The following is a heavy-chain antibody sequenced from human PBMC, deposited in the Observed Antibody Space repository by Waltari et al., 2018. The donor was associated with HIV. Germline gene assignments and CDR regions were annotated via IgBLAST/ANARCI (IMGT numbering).Heavy chain of an antibody. Sequence: EVQLVESGGGLVQPGGSLRLSCAASGFTVSSNYMSWVRQAPGKGLEWFSVIYSGCSTYYADAVKGRFTISRDNSKNTLYLQMNSLRAEDTAVYYCARDSAADGMDVWGQGTTVTVSS. J-gene: IGHJ6*02. CDR3: ARDSAADGMDV. V-gene: IGHV3-66*01. CDR2: IYSGCST. CDR1: GFTVSSNY. D-gene: IGHD6-13*01.